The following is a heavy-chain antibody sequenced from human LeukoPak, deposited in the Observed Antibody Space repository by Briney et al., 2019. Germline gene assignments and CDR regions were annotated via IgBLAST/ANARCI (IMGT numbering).Heavy chain of an antibody. D-gene: IGHD3-22*01. CDR2: ISGSGGST. Sequence: GGSLRLSCPASGFTFSSYAMSWVRQAPGKGLEWVSAISGSGGSTYYADSVKGRFTISRDNSKNTLYLQMNSLRAEDTAVYYCARDKRTDSSGYYSDAFDIWGQGTMVTVSS. CDR3: ARDKRTDSSGYYSDAFDI. V-gene: IGHV3-23*01. J-gene: IGHJ3*02. CDR1: GFTFSSYA.